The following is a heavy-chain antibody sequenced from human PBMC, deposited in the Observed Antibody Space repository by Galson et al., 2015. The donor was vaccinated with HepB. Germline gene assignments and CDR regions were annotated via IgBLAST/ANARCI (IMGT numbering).Heavy chain of an antibody. J-gene: IGHJ4*02. CDR2: ITTSGDGK. CDR1: GFTFSTYA. Sequence: SLRLSCAASGFTFSTYAMTWARQAPGKGLEWVSGITTSGDGKYYADSVKGRFTISRDNSKNTLYLQLNTLRAEDTAIYYCARSSGTYYDDAFDYWGQGTLVTVSS. V-gene: IGHV3-23*01. D-gene: IGHD4-17*01. CDR3: ARSSGTYYDDAFDY.